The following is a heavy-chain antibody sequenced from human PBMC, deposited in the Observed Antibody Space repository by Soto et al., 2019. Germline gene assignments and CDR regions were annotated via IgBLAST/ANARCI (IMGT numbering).Heavy chain of an antibody. V-gene: IGHV3-30*18. J-gene: IGHJ4*02. D-gene: IGHD2-21*02. Sequence: GGSLRLSCAASGFTFISYGIHFVRQSPFKWPEWVAVISYDGSNKYYADSVKGRFTISRDNSKNTLYLQMNSLRAEDTAVYYCAKDLYAYCGGDCYSRPFDYWGQGTLVTVSS. CDR2: ISYDGSNK. CDR3: AKDLYAYCGGDCYSRPFDY. CDR1: GFTFISYG.